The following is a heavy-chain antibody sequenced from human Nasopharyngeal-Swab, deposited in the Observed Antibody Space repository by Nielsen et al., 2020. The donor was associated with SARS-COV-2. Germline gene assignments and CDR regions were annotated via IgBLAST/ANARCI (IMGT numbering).Heavy chain of an antibody. CDR1: GFTFSRYT. V-gene: IGHV3-30-3*01. CDR3: ASTPLDSSGYYYAFHY. J-gene: IGHJ4*02. D-gene: IGHD3-22*01. Sequence: GESLKISCAASGFTFSRYTMHWVRQAPGKGLKWVAVISYDGSNKYCADSVKGRFTISRDISKNTPYLQMNSLRAEDTAVFYCASTPLDSSGYYYAFHYWGRGTLVTVSS. CDR2: ISYDGSNK.